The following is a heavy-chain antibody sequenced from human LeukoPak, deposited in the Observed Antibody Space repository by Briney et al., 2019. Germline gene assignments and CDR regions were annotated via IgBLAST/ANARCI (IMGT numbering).Heavy chain of an antibody. CDR2: ISPDGSVI. D-gene: IGHD3-22*01. CDR3: ARDFYTDEYHSNGDDFDY. V-gene: IGHV3-74*01. CDR1: GFSFGGKW. Sequence: PGGSLRLPCAASGFSFGGKWMHWVRQTPGKGLVWVSRISPDGSVISYADSVKGRFTISRDNAKNTLYLQLNSLTAEDTAVYYCARDFYTDEYHSNGDDFDYWGQGSLVTVSS. J-gene: IGHJ4*02.